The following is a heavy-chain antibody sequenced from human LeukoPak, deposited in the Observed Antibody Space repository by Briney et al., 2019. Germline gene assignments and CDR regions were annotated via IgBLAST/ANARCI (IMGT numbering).Heavy chain of an antibody. CDR2: IYYSGST. CDR1: GGSISSSSYY. V-gene: IGHV4-39*07. D-gene: IGHD4-11*01. Sequence: SETLSLTCTVSGGSISSSSYYWGWVRQPPGKGLEWIGSIYYSGSTYYNPSLKSRVTISVDTSKNQFSLKLSSVTAADTAVYYCGGYYSKYIGGSWFDPWGQGTLVTVSS. J-gene: IGHJ5*02. CDR3: GGYYSKYIGGSWFDP.